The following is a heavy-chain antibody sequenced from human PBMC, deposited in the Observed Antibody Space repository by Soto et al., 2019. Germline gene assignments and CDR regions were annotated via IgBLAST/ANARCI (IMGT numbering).Heavy chain of an antibody. D-gene: IGHD6-19*01. J-gene: IGHJ4*02. Sequence: SETLSLTCTVSGDSISGNSYYWGWIRQPPERGLEWIGSIYSSGNTYYNPSLKSRVTISVDTSKNQFSLKLTSVTGADTAVYYCGRQAYASGWIDHWGQGTLVSVSS. CDR3: GRQAYASGWIDH. V-gene: IGHV4-39*01. CDR2: IYSSGNT. CDR1: GDSISGNSYY.